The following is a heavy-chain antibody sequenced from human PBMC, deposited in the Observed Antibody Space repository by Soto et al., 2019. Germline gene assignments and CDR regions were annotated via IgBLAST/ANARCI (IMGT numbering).Heavy chain of an antibody. D-gene: IGHD3-3*01. CDR1: GFTLGDYA. V-gene: IGHV3-49*04. J-gene: IGHJ6*02. CDR3: TRESPYPITIFGVVMNYYYYYGMDV. Sequence: SLRLSCTASGFTLGDYAMSWVRQAPGKGLEWVGFIRSKAYGGTTEYAASVKGRFTISRDDSKSIAYLQMNSLKTEDTAVYYCTRESPYPITIFGVVMNYYYYYGMDVWGQGTTVTVSS. CDR2: IRSKAYGGTT.